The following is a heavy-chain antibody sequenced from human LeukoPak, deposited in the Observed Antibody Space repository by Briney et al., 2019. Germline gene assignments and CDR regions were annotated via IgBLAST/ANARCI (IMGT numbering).Heavy chain of an antibody. D-gene: IGHD2-15*01. Sequence: SETLSLTCTVSGGSISSSSYYWGWIRQPPGKGLEWIGSIYYSGSTYYNPSLKSRVTISVDTSKNQFSLKLSSVTAADTAVYYCARHHCSGGSCYFMARFGAWFDPWGQGTLVTVSS. CDR1: GGSISSSSYY. CDR3: ARHHCSGGSCYFMARFGAWFDP. CDR2: IYYSGST. J-gene: IGHJ5*02. V-gene: IGHV4-39*07.